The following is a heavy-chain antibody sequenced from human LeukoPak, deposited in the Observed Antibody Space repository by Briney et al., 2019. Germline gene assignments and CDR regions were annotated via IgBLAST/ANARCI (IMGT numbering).Heavy chain of an antibody. CDR2: INPNSGGT. J-gene: IGHJ4*02. CDR1: GYTFTSYG. Sequence: ASVKVSCKASGYTFTSYGISWVRQAPGQGLEWMGWINPNSGGTNYAQKFQGRVTMTRDTSISTAYMELSRLRSDDTAVYYCARGDGQWLVIFDYWGQGTLVTVSS. CDR3: ARGDGQWLVIFDY. V-gene: IGHV1-2*02. D-gene: IGHD6-19*01.